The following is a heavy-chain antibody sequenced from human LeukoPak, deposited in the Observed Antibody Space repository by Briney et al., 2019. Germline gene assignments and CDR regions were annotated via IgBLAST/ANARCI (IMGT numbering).Heavy chain of an antibody. D-gene: IGHD3-9*01. Sequence: GGSLRLSCAASGFTFSSYAMSWVRQAPGKGLEWDSAISGSGGSTYYADSVKGRFTISRDNSKNTLYLQMNSLRAEDTAVYYCAKDSHDDILTGYRDWGQGTLVTVSS. CDR2: ISGSGGST. J-gene: IGHJ4*02. CDR3: AKDSHDDILTGYRD. V-gene: IGHV3-23*01. CDR1: GFTFSSYA.